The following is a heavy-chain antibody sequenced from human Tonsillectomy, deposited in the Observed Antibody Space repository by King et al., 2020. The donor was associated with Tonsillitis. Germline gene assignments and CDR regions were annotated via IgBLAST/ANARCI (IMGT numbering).Heavy chain of an antibody. CDR1: GAAISSNSYY. V-gene: IGHV4-39*01. D-gene: IGHD3-10*01. CDR2: IYYSGST. J-gene: IGHJ4*02. CDR3: ARQKQSAGSFDY. Sequence: QLQESGPGLVKPSETLSLTCTVPGAAISSNSYYWGWIRQPPAKGLEWIGSIYYSGSTYYNPSLQSRATKSADTSKNQFSLKLSSLTAADTAVYYCARQKQSAGSFDYWGQGTLVTVSS.